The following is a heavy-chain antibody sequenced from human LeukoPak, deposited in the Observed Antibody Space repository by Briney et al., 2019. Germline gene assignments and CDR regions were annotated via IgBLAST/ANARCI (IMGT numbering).Heavy chain of an antibody. Sequence: SETLSLTCAVYGGSFSGYYWSWIRQPPGKGLEWIGEINHSGSTNYNPSLKNRVTISVDTSKNQFSLKLSSVTAADTAVYYCARGLGKSGWYRLRYNWFDPWGQGTLVTVSS. V-gene: IGHV4-34*01. CDR1: GGSFSGYY. CDR3: ARGLGKSGWYRLRYNWFDP. D-gene: IGHD6-19*01. CDR2: INHSGST. J-gene: IGHJ5*02.